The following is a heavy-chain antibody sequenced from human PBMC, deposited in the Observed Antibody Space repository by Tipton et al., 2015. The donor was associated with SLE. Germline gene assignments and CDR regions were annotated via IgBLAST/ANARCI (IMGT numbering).Heavy chain of an antibody. Sequence: TLSLTCTVSGGSISSGGYYWSWIRQHPGKGLEWIGYTYSSGTTYYNPSLKSRVTISLDTSKNQFSLRVRFVTAADTAIFYCARGSAVASSLDHWGQGKLVTVSS. CDR3: ARGSAVASSLDH. V-gene: IGHV4-30-4*01. J-gene: IGHJ4*02. CDR1: GGSISSGGYY. D-gene: IGHD4-23*01. CDR2: TYSSGTT.